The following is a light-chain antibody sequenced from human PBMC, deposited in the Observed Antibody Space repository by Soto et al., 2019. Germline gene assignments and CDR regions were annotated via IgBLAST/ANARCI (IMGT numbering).Light chain of an antibody. CDR2: GAS. J-gene: IGKJ1*01. CDR3: QQQYDRSPWT. CDR1: QSVHNN. V-gene: IGKV3-15*01. Sequence: EILMTHSPATLSVSPCERATLSYSASQSVHNNVAWYQQKPGGAPRLLIYGASIRTTASTPRCSGSGSWTAYTLPIISLQYADVAADYCQQQYDRSPWTFGQGTKVDIK.